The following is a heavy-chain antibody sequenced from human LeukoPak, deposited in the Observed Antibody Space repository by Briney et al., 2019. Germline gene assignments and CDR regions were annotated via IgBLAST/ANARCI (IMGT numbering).Heavy chain of an antibody. D-gene: IGHD2-2*01. CDR3: ARGNCSSTSCYYYYYGMDV. CDR1: GGTFSSYA. J-gene: IGHJ6*02. V-gene: IGHV1-69*13. Sequence: SVKVSCKASGGTFSSYAISWVRQAPGQGLEWMGGIIPIFGTANYAQKFQGRVTITADESTSTAYMELSSLRSEDTAVYYCARGNCSSTSCYYYYYGMDVWGQGTTVTVSS. CDR2: IIPIFGTA.